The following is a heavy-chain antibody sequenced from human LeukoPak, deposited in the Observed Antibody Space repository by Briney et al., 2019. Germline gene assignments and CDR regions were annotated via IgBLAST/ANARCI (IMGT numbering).Heavy chain of an antibody. D-gene: IGHD4-17*01. CDR2: IRSKANSYAT. CDR1: GFTFSGSA. J-gene: IGHJ4*02. CDR3: ICYGGSVTSDS. Sequence: GGSLKLSCAASGFTFSGSAMHWVRQASGKGLEWVGRIRSKANSYATAYAASVKGRFAISRDDSKNTAYLQMNSLKTEDTAVYYCICYGGSVTSDSWGQGTLVTVSS. V-gene: IGHV3-73*01.